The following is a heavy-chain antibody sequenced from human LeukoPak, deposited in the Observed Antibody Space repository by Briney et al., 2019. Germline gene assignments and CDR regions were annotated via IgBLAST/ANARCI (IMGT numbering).Heavy chain of an antibody. V-gene: IGHV4-59*01. CDR3: ARENHYDFWSGYYNCFDP. D-gene: IGHD3-3*01. Sequence: PSETLSLTCTVSGGSISSYYWSWIRQPPGKGLEWIGYIYYSGSTNYNPSLKSRVTISVDTSKNQFSLKLSSVTAADTALYYCARENHYDFWSGYYNCFDPWGQGTLVTVSS. CDR1: GGSISSYY. J-gene: IGHJ5*02. CDR2: IYYSGST.